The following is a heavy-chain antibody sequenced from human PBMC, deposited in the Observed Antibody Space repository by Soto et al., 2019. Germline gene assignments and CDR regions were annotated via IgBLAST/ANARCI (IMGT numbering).Heavy chain of an antibody. CDR3: FHTVMVHTITGGHYFDH. CDR1: AFSLSTNGVG. V-gene: IGHV2-5*01. J-gene: IGHJ4*02. Sequence: QITLEESGPTLVKPTQTLTLTCTFSAFSLSTNGVGVGWIRQPPGKPLEWLAVIYWNEDKRYSRSLKSRLSITKDTSKNQVVLTMTTMDPVDTATYYCFHTVMVHTITGGHYFDHWGPGILVTVSS. CDR2: IYWNEDK. D-gene: IGHD2-8*01.